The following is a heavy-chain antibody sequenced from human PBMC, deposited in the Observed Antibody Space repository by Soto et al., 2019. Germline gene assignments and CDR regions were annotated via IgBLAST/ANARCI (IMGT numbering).Heavy chain of an antibody. CDR1: DESVTSPGNY. CDR3: TLNHCAGGGCYDRDY. J-gene: IGHJ1*01. Sequence: SETLSLTCDVSDESVTSPGNYWNWIRQRPDTGLEWIGYISSGGSPFYNPSLKSRVSISLDTSKNVISLTLRSVTAADTAVYYCTLNHCAGGGCYDRDYWGRGTRVTVSS. CDR2: ISSGGSP. D-gene: IGHD2-15*01. V-gene: IGHV4-31*11.